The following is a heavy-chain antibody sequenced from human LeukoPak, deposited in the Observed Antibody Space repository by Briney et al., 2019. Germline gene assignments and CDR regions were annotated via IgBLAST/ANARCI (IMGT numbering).Heavy chain of an antibody. D-gene: IGHD2-2*01. V-gene: IGHV3-21*01. Sequence: GGSLRLSCAASGFTFSSYSMNWVRQAPGKGLEWVSSISSSSNYIYYADSVKGRFTISRDNAKNSLYLQMNSLRAEDTAVYYCARDPGSRGWFDPWGQGTLVTVSS. CDR3: ARDPGSRGWFDP. J-gene: IGHJ5*02. CDR2: ISSSSNYI. CDR1: GFTFSSYS.